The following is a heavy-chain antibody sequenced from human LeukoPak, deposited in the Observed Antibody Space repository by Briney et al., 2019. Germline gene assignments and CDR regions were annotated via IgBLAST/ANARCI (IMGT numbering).Heavy chain of an antibody. CDR1: GFTFSSYG. Sequence: GGSLRLSCAASGFTFSSYGMHWVRQAPGKGLEWVTLISYDGSNKYYADSVKGRFTTSRDNSKNTLYLQMNCLRAGDTAVYYCARDCTGGTCYDAFDIWGQGTMVTVSS. V-gene: IGHV3-30*03. J-gene: IGHJ3*02. D-gene: IGHD2-15*01. CDR2: ISYDGSNK. CDR3: ARDCTGGTCYDAFDI.